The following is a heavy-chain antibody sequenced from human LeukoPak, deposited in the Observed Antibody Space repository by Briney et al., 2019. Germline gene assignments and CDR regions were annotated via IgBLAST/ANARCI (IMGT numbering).Heavy chain of an antibody. CDR3: ARSRETYDYVWGSYRGFDY. J-gene: IGHJ4*02. CDR1: GGSISSYY. Sequence: SETLFLTCTVSGGSISSYYWSWIRQPPGKGLEWIGYIYYTGSTYSKPSLTSRVTISVDTSKNHVSLRLSSVTAADTAVYYCARSRETYDYVWGSYRGFDYWGQGTLVTVSS. D-gene: IGHD3-16*02. CDR2: IYYTGST. V-gene: IGHV4-59*12.